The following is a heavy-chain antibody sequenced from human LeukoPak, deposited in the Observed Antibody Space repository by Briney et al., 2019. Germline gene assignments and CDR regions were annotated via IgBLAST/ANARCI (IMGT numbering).Heavy chain of an antibody. CDR1: GFTFSSYG. J-gene: IGHJ4*02. D-gene: IGHD6-19*01. CDR3: AKEGDNSSPYYFDY. Sequence: PGGSLRLSCAASGFTFSSYGMHWVRQAPGKGLEWVAVISYDGSNKYYADSVKGRFTISRDNSKNTLYLQMNSLRAEDTAVYYCAKEGDNSSPYYFDYWGQGTLVTVSS. CDR2: ISYDGSNK. V-gene: IGHV3-30*18.